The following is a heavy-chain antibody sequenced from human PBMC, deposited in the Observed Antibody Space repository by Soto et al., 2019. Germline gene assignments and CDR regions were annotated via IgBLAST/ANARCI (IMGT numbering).Heavy chain of an antibody. CDR1: GGSISSGGYY. Sequence: SETLSLTCTVSGGSISSGGYYWSWIRQHPGKGLEWIGYIYYSGSTYYNPSLKSRVTISVDTSKNQFSLKLSSVTAADTAVYYCARDAGYCSGGSCSGGGFDYWGQGTLVTVSS. D-gene: IGHD2-15*01. J-gene: IGHJ4*02. V-gene: IGHV4-31*03. CDR3: ARDAGYCSGGSCSGGGFDY. CDR2: IYYSGST.